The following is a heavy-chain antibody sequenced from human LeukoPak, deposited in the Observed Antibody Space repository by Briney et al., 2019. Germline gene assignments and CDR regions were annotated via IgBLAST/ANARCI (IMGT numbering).Heavy chain of an antibody. CDR1: GLILSNAW. V-gene: IGHV3-15*01. J-gene: IGHJ4*02. Sequence: GGSLRLSCAASGLILSNAWMSWVRQVPGKGLEWVGRIKSKTDGGTTDYVAPVKGRFTISRDDSKNTLYLQMNSLKTEDTGMYYCFTDANYDSSAYYYRIDYWGQGTLATVSS. CDR2: IKSKTDGGTT. D-gene: IGHD3-22*01. CDR3: FTDANYDSSAYYYRIDY.